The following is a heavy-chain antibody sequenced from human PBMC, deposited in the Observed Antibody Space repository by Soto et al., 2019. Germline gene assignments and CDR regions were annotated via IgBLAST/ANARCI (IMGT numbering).Heavy chain of an antibody. V-gene: IGHV1-69*01. D-gene: IGHD3-10*01. CDR2: IIPTFGTG. J-gene: IGHJ6*02. CDR3: ASFDGTLVRGGRSSPYEMDV. CDR1: GGTFNNYA. Sequence: QVLLVQSGPEVKKPGSSVKVSCKASGGTFNNYAINWVRQAPGKGLEWMGGIIPTFGTGNHAQKFQGRVTITADEATTTADLELNSLRSEDTAIYYCASFDGTLVRGGRSSPYEMDVWGQWTTVIVSS.